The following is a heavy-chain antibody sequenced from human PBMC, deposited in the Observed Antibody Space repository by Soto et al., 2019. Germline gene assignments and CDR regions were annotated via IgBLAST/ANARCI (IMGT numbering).Heavy chain of an antibody. CDR1: GFAVSNYE. J-gene: IGHJ4*02. CDR3: ARGSAWGAFDY. Sequence: GGSLRLSCAASGFAVSNYEMNWVRQAPGKGLEWISYISSSGGSMYYAHSVKGRFTISRDNAKNSLFLQMNSLRAEDTALYYCARGSAWGAFDYWGQGTLVTVSS. D-gene: IGHD3-16*01. V-gene: IGHV3-48*03. CDR2: ISSSGGSM.